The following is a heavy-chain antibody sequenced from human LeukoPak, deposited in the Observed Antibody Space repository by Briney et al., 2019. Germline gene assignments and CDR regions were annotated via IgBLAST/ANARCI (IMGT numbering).Heavy chain of an antibody. CDR2: IYNNGDT. V-gene: IGHV4-39*01. CDR3: TSRGFRLPLDVFDV. Sequence: SETLSLACTVSGGPITSSAYYWVWVRQSPGRGVEWLGSIYNNGDTYYNPSFESRVTIAIETSKNQFSLKMTSVTAADAAAYYCTSRGFRLPLDVFDVWGQGTRVAVSS. CDR1: GGPITSSAYY. J-gene: IGHJ3*01. D-gene: IGHD5-24*01.